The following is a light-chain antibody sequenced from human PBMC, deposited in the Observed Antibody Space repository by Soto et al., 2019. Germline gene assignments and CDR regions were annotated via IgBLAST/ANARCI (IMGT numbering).Light chain of an antibody. CDR3: GSYTSSTTIVL. Sequence: QSALTQPASVSGSLGQSISISCSGTNSDVGGFQFVSWYQHHPGKAPQLIIYEVTNRPSGVSNRFSGSKSGNTASLTISGLQAEDEAVYYCGSYTSSTTIVLFGGGTKLTVL. CDR1: NSDVGGFQF. CDR2: EVT. J-gene: IGLJ2*01. V-gene: IGLV2-14*01.